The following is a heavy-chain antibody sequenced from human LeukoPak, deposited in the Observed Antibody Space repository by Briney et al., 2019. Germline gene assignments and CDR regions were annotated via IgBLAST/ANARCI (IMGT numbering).Heavy chain of an antibody. CDR1: GFTFSSYA. CDR2: ISGSGGST. D-gene: IGHD3-9*01. V-gene: IGHV3-23*01. J-gene: IGHJ3*02. CDR3: AKGELRYFETNAFDI. Sequence: PGGSLRLSCAASGFTFSSYAMSWVRQAPGKGLEWVSTISGSGGSTYYADSVEGRFTISRDNSKNTLYLQMNSLRAEDTAVYYCAKGELRYFETNAFDIWGQGTMVTVSS.